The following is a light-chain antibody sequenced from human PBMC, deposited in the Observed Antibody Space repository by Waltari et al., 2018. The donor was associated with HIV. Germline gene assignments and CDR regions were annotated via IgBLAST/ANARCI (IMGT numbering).Light chain of an antibody. V-gene: IGLV2-14*02. CDR3: QSADTGGTRV. CDR2: EGS. J-gene: IGLJ1*01. CDR1: SSDVGRYNL. Sequence: QSALTQPASVSGSPGQSITIYSTGNSSDVGRYNLVSWYQQHPGKAPKLMIYEGSKRPSGVSNRFSGSSSGTTVTLTINGVQAEDEADYYCQSADTGGTRVFGSGTKVTVL.